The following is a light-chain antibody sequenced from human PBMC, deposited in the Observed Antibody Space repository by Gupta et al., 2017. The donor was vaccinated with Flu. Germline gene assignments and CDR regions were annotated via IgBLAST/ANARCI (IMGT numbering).Light chain of an antibody. V-gene: IGKV3-20*01. CDR1: QTISSSY. CDR3: QQDRSPRT. Sequence: DIVLTQSTGTLSLSPGERATLSCRASQTISSSYLDWYHQKPGQAPRLLIYGDSIGATGVPHRFSGRGSGTDFTLISNGGEPEDFAVYYWQQDRSPRTFGGGTKVEI. CDR2: GDS. J-gene: IGKJ4*01.